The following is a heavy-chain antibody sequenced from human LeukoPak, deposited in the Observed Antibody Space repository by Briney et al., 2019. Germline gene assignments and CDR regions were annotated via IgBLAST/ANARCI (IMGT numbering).Heavy chain of an antibody. Sequence: GCLRSSCAASGFTFSSEGMSWVRQGLGMGLNRVSAISGSGGSTYYADSVKGRFTISRDNSKNTLYLQMNSLRAEDTAVYYCAKDYGDYVTPAHYWGQGTLVTVSS. D-gene: IGHD4-17*01. J-gene: IGHJ4*02. CDR2: ISGSGGST. CDR3: AKDYGDYVTPAHY. V-gene: IGHV3-23*01. CDR1: GFTFSSEG.